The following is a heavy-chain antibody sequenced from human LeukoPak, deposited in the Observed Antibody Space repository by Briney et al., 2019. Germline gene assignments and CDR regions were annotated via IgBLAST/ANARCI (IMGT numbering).Heavy chain of an antibody. CDR3: ARLAKCDGDCYSFDF. V-gene: IGHV4-59*11. D-gene: IGHD2-21*02. CDR1: GDSISGHP. J-gene: IGHJ4*02. Sequence: SETLSLTCAVSGDSISGHPWSWIRQTPGKGLDYIGFIDYNGYTNYNPSLKSRVTISADTSKNQLSLNLNSVTSADAAVYYCARLAKCDGDCYSFDFWGQGILVAVSS. CDR2: IDYNGYT.